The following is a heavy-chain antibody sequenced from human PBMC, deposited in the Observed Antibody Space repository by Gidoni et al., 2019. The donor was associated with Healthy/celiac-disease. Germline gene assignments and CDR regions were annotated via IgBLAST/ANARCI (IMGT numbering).Heavy chain of an antibody. CDR3: ARAGGYCSSTSCPDDAFDI. V-gene: IGHV3-11*01. CDR2: ISSSGSTI. Sequence: QVQLVESGGGLVKPGGSLRLSCAAAGFTFSDYYMSWIRQAPGKGLGWVSYISSSGSTIYYADPVKDRLTISRDNAKNSLYLQMNSLRTEDTAVYYCARAGGYCSSTSCPDDAFDIWGQGTMVTVSS. CDR1: GFTFSDYY. D-gene: IGHD2-2*01. J-gene: IGHJ3*02.